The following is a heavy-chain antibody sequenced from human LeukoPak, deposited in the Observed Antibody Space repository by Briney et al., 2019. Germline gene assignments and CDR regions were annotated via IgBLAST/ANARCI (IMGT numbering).Heavy chain of an antibody. V-gene: IGHV3-49*03. CDR3: TTDFLRGRSWFDP. CDR1: GFTFGDHA. J-gene: IGHJ5*02. D-gene: IGHD4-17*01. CDR2: IRSKAYGGTTT. Sequence: PGGSLRLSCTTSGFTFGDHAMSWFRQAPGKGLEWVGVIRSKAYGGTTTEYAASVKGRFSISRDDSKSSAYLQMNSLKTEDTAVYYCTTDFLRGRSWFDPWGQGTLVTVSS.